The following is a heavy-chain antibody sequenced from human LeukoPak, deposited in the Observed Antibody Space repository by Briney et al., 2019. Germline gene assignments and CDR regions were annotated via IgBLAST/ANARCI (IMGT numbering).Heavy chain of an antibody. D-gene: IGHD3-10*02. CDR1: GFTFDDYT. CDR3: AELGITMIGGV. J-gene: IGHJ6*04. Sequence: PGGSLRLSCAASGFTFDDYTMHWGRQAPGKGLEWVSYISSSGSTIYYADSVKGRFTISRDNAKNSLYLQMNSLRAEDTAVYYCAELGITMIGGVWGKGTTVTISS. V-gene: IGHV3-48*03. CDR2: ISSSGSTI.